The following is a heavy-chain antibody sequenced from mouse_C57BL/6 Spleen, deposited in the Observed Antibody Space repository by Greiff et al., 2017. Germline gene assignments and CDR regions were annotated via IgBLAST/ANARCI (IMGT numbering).Heavy chain of an antibody. V-gene: IGHV3-6*01. D-gene: IGHD1-1*01. J-gene: IGHJ4*01. CDR1: GYSITSGYY. Sequence: EVQLQESGPGLVKPSQSLSLTCSVTGYSITSGYYWNWIRQFPGNKLEWMGYISYDGSNNYNPSIKNRISITRDTSKNQFFLKLNSVTTEDTATYYCAREGAYGIYAMDYWGQGTSVTVSS. CDR3: AREGAYGIYAMDY. CDR2: ISYDGSN.